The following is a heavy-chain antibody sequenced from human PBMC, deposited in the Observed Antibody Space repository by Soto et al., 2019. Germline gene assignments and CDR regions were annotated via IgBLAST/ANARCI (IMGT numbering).Heavy chain of an antibody. J-gene: IGHJ3*02. V-gene: IGHV3-23*01. CDR3: AKESRYSSSWYAFDI. CDR2: ISGGGGST. D-gene: IGHD6-13*01. CDR1: GFTFSNYG. Sequence: GGSLRLSCAASGFTFSNYGMSWVRQAPGKGPEWVSTISGGGGSTYYADSVKGRFTISRDNSKNTLYLQMNSLRAEDTAVYYCAKESRYSSSWYAFDIWGQGTMVTVSS.